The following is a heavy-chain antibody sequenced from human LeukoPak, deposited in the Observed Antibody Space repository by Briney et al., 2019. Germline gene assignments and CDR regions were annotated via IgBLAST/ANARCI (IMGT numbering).Heavy chain of an antibody. CDR1: GYSISSGHY. D-gene: IGHD2-2*01. CDR2: IYHSGST. Sequence: PSETLSLTCSVSGYSISSGHYWGWIRQPPGKGLEWIGSIYHSGSTYYNPSLKSRVTISVGTSKSQFSLKVSSVTAADTAVYYCARYCSSSSCYASADPWGQGTLVTVSS. V-gene: IGHV4-38-2*01. CDR3: ARYCSSSSCYASADP. J-gene: IGHJ5*02.